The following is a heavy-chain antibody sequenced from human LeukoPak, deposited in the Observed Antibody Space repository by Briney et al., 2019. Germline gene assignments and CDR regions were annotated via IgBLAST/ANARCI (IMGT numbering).Heavy chain of an antibody. CDR3: ARTYKPTEFDY. CDR1: GYTFTGYY. V-gene: IGHV1-2*06. J-gene: IGHJ4*02. Sequence: ASVKVSCKASGYTFTGYYMNWVRQAPGQGLEWMGRINPNSGGTNYAQKFQGRVTMTRDTSISTAYMELSRLRSDDTAVYYCARTYKPTEFDYWGQGTLVTVSS. D-gene: IGHD4-17*01. CDR2: INPNSGGT.